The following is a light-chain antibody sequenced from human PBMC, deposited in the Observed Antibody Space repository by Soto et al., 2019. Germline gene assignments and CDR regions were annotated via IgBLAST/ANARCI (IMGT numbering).Light chain of an antibody. CDR2: GAS. CDR3: QQYGNSPIT. J-gene: IGKJ5*01. V-gene: IGKV3-15*01. CDR1: QSVSSN. Sequence: EIVMTQSPATLSVSPGETATLSCRASQSVSSNLAWYQQKPGQAPRLLIYGASTRATGIPARFSGSGSGTDFTLIINRLEPEDFAVFYCQQYGNSPITFGQGTRLEIK.